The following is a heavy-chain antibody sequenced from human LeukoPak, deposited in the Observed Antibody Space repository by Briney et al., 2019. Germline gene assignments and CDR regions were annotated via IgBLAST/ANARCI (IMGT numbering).Heavy chain of an antibody. CDR3: ARGQLRRWLQLPYFDL. D-gene: IGHD5-24*01. CDR2: INHSGST. Sequence: PSETLSLTWAVYGGSFSGYCWSWIRHPPGKGLEWIGEINHSGSTNYNPSLKSRVTISVDTSKNQFSLKLSSLTAADTAVYYCARGQLRRWLQLPYFDLWGRGTLVTVSS. CDR1: GGSFSGYC. V-gene: IGHV4-34*01. J-gene: IGHJ2*01.